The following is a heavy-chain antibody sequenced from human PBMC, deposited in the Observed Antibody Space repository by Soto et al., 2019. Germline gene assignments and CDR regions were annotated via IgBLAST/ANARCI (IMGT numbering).Heavy chain of an antibody. CDR2: IYSGGST. J-gene: IGHJ6*04. CDR3: ARSLTQGSPLWFGDPTTTWTSSA. V-gene: IGHV3-66*01. Sequence: GGSLRLSCAASGFTVSSNYMSWVRQAPGKGLEWVSVIYSGGSTYYADSVKGRFTISRDNSKNTLYLQMNSLRAEDTAVYYCARSLTQGSPLWFGDPTTTWTSSAWGKGTTVTVSS. CDR1: GFTVSSNY. D-gene: IGHD3-10*01.